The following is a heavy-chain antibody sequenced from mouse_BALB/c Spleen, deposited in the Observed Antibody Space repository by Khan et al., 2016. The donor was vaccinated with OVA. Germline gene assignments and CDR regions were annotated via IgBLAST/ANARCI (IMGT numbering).Heavy chain of an antibody. CDR1: GYTFSSYW. Sequence: QVQLQQSGGDLMKPGASVKISCKATGYTFSSYWIEWVKQRPGHGLEWIGQIFPGSVSITYNEKFKGKATFTADTSSNTAYMQLSSLTSEDSAVYDCARGGYGGFAFWGQGTLVTVSA. J-gene: IGHJ3*01. CDR3: ARGGYGGFAF. D-gene: IGHD2-2*01. V-gene: IGHV1-9*01. CDR2: IFPGSVSI.